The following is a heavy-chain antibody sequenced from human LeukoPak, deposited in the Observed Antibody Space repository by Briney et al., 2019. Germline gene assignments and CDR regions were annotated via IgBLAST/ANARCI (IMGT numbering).Heavy chain of an antibody. Sequence: SVKVSCKASGGTFSSYAISWVRQAPGQGLEWMGGIIPTFGTANYARKFQGRVTITTDDSTSTAYMELSSLRSEDTAVYYCARGYYDYVWGSYRSEGDWFDPWGQGTLVTVSS. J-gene: IGHJ5*02. CDR2: IIPTFGTA. CDR1: GGTFSSYA. D-gene: IGHD3-16*02. CDR3: ARGYYDYVWGSYRSEGDWFDP. V-gene: IGHV1-69*05.